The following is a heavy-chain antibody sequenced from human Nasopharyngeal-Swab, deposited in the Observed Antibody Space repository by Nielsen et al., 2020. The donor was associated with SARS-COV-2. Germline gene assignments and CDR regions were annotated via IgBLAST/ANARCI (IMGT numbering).Heavy chain of an antibody. J-gene: IGHJ3*02. D-gene: IGHD3-16*02. CDR2: IYYSGST. V-gene: IGHV4-59*01. Sequence: WIRQPPGKGLEWIVYIYYSGSTNYNPSLKSRVTISVDTSKNQFSLKLSSVTAADTAVYYCARAGDYVWGSYRYGRGPHDAFDIWGQGTMVTVSS. CDR3: ARAGDYVWGSYRYGRGPHDAFDI.